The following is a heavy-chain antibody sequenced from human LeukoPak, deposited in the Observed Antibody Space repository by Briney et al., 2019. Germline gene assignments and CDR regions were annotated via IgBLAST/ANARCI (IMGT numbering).Heavy chain of an antibody. CDR2: INPNSGGT. Sequence: ASVKVSCKASGYTFTGYYMHWVRQAPGQGLEWMGWINPNSGGTNYAQKFQGWVTMTRDTSISTAYMELSRLRSDDTAVYYCARASITMVRGVSYWFDPWGQGTLVTVSS. J-gene: IGHJ5*02. CDR1: GYTFTGYY. D-gene: IGHD3-10*01. CDR3: ARASITMVRGVSYWFDP. V-gene: IGHV1-2*04.